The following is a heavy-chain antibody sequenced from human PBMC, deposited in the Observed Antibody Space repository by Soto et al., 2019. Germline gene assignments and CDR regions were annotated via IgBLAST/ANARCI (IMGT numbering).Heavy chain of an antibody. Sequence: SETLSLTCAVYGGSFSGYYWSWIRQPPGKGLEWIGEINHSGSTNYNPSLKSRVTISVDTSKNQFSLKLGSVTAADTAVYYCARVVWRRCSGGSCYSDYYYYMDVWGKGTTVTVSS. CDR2: INHSGST. D-gene: IGHD2-15*01. CDR3: ARVVWRRCSGGSCYSDYYYYMDV. CDR1: GGSFSGYY. V-gene: IGHV4-34*01. J-gene: IGHJ6*03.